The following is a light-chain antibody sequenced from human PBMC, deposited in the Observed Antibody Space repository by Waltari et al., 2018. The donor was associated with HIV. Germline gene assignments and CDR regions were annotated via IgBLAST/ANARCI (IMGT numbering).Light chain of an antibody. V-gene: IGLV2-8*01. Sequence: QYALTQPPSASGSLGQSVTISCTGSSSDIGAYDSVSWFQQHPSSAPKLLLYEVTRRPSTVSDRCSGSRSGSTAFLTVAGLQPDDEATYCCSSYGDSLRVLFGGGTNVTVL. CDR3: SSYGDSLRVL. CDR2: EVT. J-gene: IGLJ3*02. CDR1: SSDIGAYDS.